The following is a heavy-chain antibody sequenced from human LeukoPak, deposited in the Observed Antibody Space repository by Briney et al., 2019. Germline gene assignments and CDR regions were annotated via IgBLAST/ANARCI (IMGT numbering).Heavy chain of an antibody. CDR1: GFTFSRYG. J-gene: IGHJ5*02. D-gene: IGHD3-9*01. V-gene: IGHV3-33*01. CDR3: ARGRLTTGGWFDP. CDR2: IYYDGSNK. Sequence: TGGSLRLSCAASGFTFSRYGMHWVRQAPGKGLEWLALIYYDGSNKYYADSVKGRFTISRDNSKNTLYLQINSLRAEDTAVYYCARGRLTTGGWFDPWGQGTLVTVSS.